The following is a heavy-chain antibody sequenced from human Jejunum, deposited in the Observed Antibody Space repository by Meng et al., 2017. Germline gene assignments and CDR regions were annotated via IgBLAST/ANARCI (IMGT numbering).Heavy chain of an antibody. V-gene: IGHV3-49*04. Sequence: GGSLRLSCTASGFTFGDYVMSWVRQAPGKGLEWVGFIRNKVYGGTTEYAASVKGRLTISRDDSKSIAYLQMNSLKTEDTAVYYCARLVINPHYYDYWGQGTRVTGSS. CDR3: ARLVINPHYYDY. D-gene: IGHD3-22*01. CDR1: GFTFGDYV. CDR2: IRNKVYGGTT. J-gene: IGHJ4*02.